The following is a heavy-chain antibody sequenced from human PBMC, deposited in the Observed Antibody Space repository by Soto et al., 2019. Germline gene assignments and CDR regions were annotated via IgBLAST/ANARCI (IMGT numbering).Heavy chain of an antibody. J-gene: IGHJ4*02. Sequence: GGSLRLSCAASGFTFSSHWMHWVRQTPGKGLVWVSRIKGDGSSLSYADSVKGRFTISRDNAKSTLYLQMNTLRAEDTALYYCARDRSSITGTAGDYWGQGTRVTVSS. D-gene: IGHD1-7*01. CDR1: GFTFSSHW. CDR3: ARDRSSITGTAGDY. V-gene: IGHV3-74*01. CDR2: IKGDGSSL.